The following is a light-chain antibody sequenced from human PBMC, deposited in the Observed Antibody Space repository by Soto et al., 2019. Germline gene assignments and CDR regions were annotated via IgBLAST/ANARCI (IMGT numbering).Light chain of an antibody. V-gene: IGLV1-44*01. CDR1: SSDIGSNT. CDR2: GST. Sequence: QSVLTQPPSASGTPGQRVTISCSGSSSDIGSNTINWYQQLPGTAPKLLIYGSTNRPSGVPDRFSGSKSGTSASLAITGLQAEDEADYYCQSYDSSLGGNYVFGTGTKVTVL. J-gene: IGLJ1*01. CDR3: QSYDSSLGGNYV.